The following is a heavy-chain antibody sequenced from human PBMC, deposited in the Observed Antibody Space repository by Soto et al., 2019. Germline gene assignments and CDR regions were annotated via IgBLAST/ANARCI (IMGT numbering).Heavy chain of an antibody. D-gene: IGHD5-12*01. J-gene: IGHJ4*02. CDR3: VRDGDGFDFDY. V-gene: IGHV3-74*01. CDR2: IYRDGSGT. CDR1: GFTFSRYW. Sequence: EVQLVESGGGLVQSGGSLRLSCGASGFTFSRYWMHWVRQAPGKGLVWVSRIYRDGSGTDYADSVRGRFTMSRDNAKNTLYLQMNRLSAEDTALYYCVRDGDGFDFDYWGQGALVTVSS.